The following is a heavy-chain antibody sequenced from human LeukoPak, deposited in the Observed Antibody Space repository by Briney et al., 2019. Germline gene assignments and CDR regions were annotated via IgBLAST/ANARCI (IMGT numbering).Heavy chain of an antibody. D-gene: IGHD6-6*01. CDR1: GGSISSSSYY. V-gene: IGHV4-39*07. J-gene: IGHJ2*01. CDR3: ARGRAGRRYPWYFDL. Sequence: SETLSLTCTVSGGSISSSSYYWGWIRQPPGKGLEWIGSIYYSGSTYYNPSLKSRVTISVDTSKNQLSLKLSSVTAADTAVYYCARGRAGRRYPWYFDLWGRGTLVTVSS. CDR2: IYYSGST.